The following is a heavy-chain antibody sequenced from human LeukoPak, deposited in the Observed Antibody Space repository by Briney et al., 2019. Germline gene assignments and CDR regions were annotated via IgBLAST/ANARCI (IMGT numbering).Heavy chain of an antibody. CDR2: INTYNGNA. D-gene: IGHD2/OR15-2a*01. CDR3: ARDCNIGNCYSDS. CDR1: GYTFTTYG. V-gene: IGHV1-18*01. Sequence: ASVKVSYKASGYTFTTYGISWVRQAPGQGLEWMGWINTYNGNANSAQKFQDRVTMTRDTSTSTAYMDLRRLRSDDTAVYYCARDCNIGNCYSDSWGQGTLVTVSS. J-gene: IGHJ4*02.